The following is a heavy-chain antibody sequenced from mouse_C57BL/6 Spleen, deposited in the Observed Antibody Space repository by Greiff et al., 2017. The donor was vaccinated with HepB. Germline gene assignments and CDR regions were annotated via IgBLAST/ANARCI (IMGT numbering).Heavy chain of an antibody. CDR1: GYTFTSYW. D-gene: IGHD1-1*01. Sequence: QVQLQQPGAELVRPGTSVKLSCKASGYTFTSYWMHWVKQRPGQGLEWIGVIDPSDSYTNYNQKFKGKATLTVDTSSSTAYMPLSSLTSEDSAVYYCANYGSSPFAYWGQGTLVTVSA. CDR2: IDPSDSYT. V-gene: IGHV1-59*01. J-gene: IGHJ3*01. CDR3: ANYGSSPFAY.